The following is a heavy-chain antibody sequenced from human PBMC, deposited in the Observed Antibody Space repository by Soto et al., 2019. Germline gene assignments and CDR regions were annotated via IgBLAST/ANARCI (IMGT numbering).Heavy chain of an antibody. CDR3: ARGNGQWLEAFDY. CDR1: GGSISSSSYY. J-gene: IGHJ4*02. D-gene: IGHD6-19*01. CDR2: IYYSGST. Sequence: PSETLSLTCTVSGGSISSSSYYWGWIRQPPGKGLEWIGSIYYSGSTYYNPSLKSRVTISVDTSKNQLSLKLSSVTAADTAVYYCARGNGQWLEAFDYWGQGTLVTVSS. V-gene: IGHV4-39*01.